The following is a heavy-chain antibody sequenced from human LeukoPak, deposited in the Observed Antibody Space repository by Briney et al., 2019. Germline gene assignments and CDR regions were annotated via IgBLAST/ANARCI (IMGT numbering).Heavy chain of an antibody. V-gene: IGHV5-51*01. D-gene: IGHD2-15*01. Sequence: PGESLKISCKGSGYSFTRYYIGWVRQMPGKGLEWMGIIYPGDSDTRYSPSFQGQITISADKSISTAYLQWSSLKASDTAMYYCARYRYCSGGNCYGPDYWGQGTQVTVSS. J-gene: IGHJ4*02. CDR2: IYPGDSDT. CDR1: GYSFTRYY. CDR3: ARYRYCSGGNCYGPDY.